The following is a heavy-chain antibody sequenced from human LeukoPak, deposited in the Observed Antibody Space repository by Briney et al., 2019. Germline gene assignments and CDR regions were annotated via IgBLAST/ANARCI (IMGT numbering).Heavy chain of an antibody. V-gene: IGHV1-69*05. J-gene: IGHJ6*03. Sequence: SMKVSCKASGGTFSSYAISWVRQAPGQGLEWMGGIIPIFGTANYAQKFQGRVTITTDESTSTAYMELSSLRSEDTAVYYCASGAIFGVVISGEYYYYMDVWGKGTTVTVSS. D-gene: IGHD3-3*01. CDR1: GGTFSSYA. CDR3: ASGAIFGVVISGEYYYYMDV. CDR2: IIPIFGTA.